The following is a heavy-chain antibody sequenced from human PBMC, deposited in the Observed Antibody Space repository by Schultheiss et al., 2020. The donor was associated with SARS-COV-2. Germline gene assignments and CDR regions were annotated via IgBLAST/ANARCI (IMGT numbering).Heavy chain of an antibody. CDR3: AQKSAPDNRMDV. CDR2: IIPIFGTA. CDR1: GGTFSSYA. Sequence: SVKVSCKASGGTFSSYAISWVRQAPGQGLEWMGGIIPIFGTANYAQKFHGRVTMTRDTSTRTVYMEVSSLRSEDTAVYYCAQKSAPDNRMDVWGQGTTVTVSS. J-gene: IGHJ6*02. V-gene: IGHV1-69*05. D-gene: IGHD1-14*01.